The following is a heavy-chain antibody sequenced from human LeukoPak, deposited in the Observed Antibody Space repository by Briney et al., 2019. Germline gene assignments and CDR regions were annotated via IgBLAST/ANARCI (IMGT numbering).Heavy chain of an antibody. CDR2: ISSRGSAI. Sequence: PGGSLRLSCAASGFTFSSYEMNWVRQAPGKGLEWVSYISSRGSAIYYADSEKGRFTISRDNAKNSLYLQMNSLRADDTAVYYCARTYCSGGSCHFDYWGQGTLVTVSS. D-gene: IGHD2-15*01. CDR3: ARTYCSGGSCHFDY. J-gene: IGHJ4*02. CDR1: GFTFSSYE. V-gene: IGHV3-48*03.